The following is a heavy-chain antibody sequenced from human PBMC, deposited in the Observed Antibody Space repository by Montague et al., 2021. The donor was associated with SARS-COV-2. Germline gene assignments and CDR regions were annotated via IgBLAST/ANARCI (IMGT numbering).Heavy chain of an antibody. CDR3: ARERTVVIITGYYYYGVDV. V-gene: IGHV3-21*01. J-gene: IGHJ6*02. CDR1: GFTFSSYS. D-gene: IGHD3-10*01. Sequence: SLRLSCAASGFTFSSYSMNWVRQAPGKGQEWVSSISSSSSYIYYXXSLKGRFTISRDNAKNSLYLQMNSLRAEDTAVYFCARERTVVIITGYYYYGVDVWGQGTTVTVSS. CDR2: ISSSSSYI.